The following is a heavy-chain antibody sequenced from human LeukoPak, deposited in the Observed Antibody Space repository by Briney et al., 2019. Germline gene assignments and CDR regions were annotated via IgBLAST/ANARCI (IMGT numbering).Heavy chain of an antibody. CDR1: GFTFSSYS. V-gene: IGHV3-48*04. Sequence: QPGGSLRLSCAASGFTFSSYSMNWVRQAPGKGLEWVSYISSSSSTKYYADFVKGRFTISRDNAKNSLYLQMNSLRAEDTAVYYCARAGGSNYYYYYMDVWGKGTTVTVSS. CDR3: ARAGGSNYYYYYMDV. D-gene: IGHD2-15*01. CDR2: ISSSSSTK. J-gene: IGHJ6*03.